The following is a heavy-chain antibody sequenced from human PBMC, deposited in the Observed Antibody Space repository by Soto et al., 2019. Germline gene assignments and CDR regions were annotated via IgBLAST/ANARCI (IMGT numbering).Heavy chain of an antibody. Sequence: QITLKESGPTLVKPTQTLTLTCTFSGFSLSTSAVGVGWIRQPPGKALEWLALIYWDDDKRYSPSLKSRLTLTKDTCKNQVVLTITNMDPVDTATYYGEHRQGSSNFDYWGQGTPVTVSS. D-gene: IGHD6-6*01. CDR2: IYWDDDK. V-gene: IGHV2-5*02. J-gene: IGHJ4*02. CDR1: GFSLSTSAVG. CDR3: EHRQGSSNFDY.